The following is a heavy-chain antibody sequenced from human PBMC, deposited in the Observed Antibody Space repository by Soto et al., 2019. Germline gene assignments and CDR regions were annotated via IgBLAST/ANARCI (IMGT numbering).Heavy chain of an antibody. D-gene: IGHD2-15*01. Sequence: QVQLVESGGGVVQPGRSLRLSCAASGFTFSSYAMHWVRQAPGKGLEWVAVISYDGSNKYYAESVKGRVTISRDNSKNTLYLQMNSLRAEDTDVYYCARDLTVAAPLPCGQGTLVAVS. J-gene: IGHJ5*02. CDR3: ARDLTVAAPLP. CDR2: ISYDGSNK. CDR1: GFTFSSYA. V-gene: IGHV3-30-3*01.